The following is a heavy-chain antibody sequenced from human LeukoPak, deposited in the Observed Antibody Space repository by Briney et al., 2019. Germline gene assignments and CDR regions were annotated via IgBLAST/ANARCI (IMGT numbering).Heavy chain of an antibody. D-gene: IGHD2-21*02. V-gene: IGHV3-21*01. CDR1: GFTFSSYS. CDR3: ATGEDIVVVTANDY. CDR2: ISSSSSYI. J-gene: IGHJ4*02. Sequence: PGGSLRLSCAASGFTFSSYSMNWVRQAPGKGLEWVSSISSSSSYIYYADSVKDRFTISRDNAKNSLYLQMNSLRAEDTAVYYCATGEDIVVVTANDYWGQGTLVSVSS.